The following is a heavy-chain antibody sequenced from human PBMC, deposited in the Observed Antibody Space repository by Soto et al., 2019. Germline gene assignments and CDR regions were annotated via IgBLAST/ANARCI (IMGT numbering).Heavy chain of an antibody. CDR2: IYSGGST. CDR3: ARGVYYFDY. J-gene: IGHJ4*02. Sequence: GSLRFSCAASGFTVSSNYMSWVRQAPGKGLEWVSVIYSGGSTYYADSVKGRFTISRDNSKNTLYLQMNSLRAEDTAVYYCARGVYYFDYWGQGTLVTVSS. CDR1: GFTVSSNY. V-gene: IGHV3-53*01.